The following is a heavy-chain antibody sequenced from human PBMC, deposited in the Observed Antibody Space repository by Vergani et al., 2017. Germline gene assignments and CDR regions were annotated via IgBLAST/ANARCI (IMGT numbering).Heavy chain of an antibody. CDR3: ARGLPEITIFGGVFDY. J-gene: IGHJ4*02. D-gene: IGHD3-3*01. CDR2: IYYSGST. V-gene: IGHV4-39*01. CDR1: GGSISSSSYY. Sequence: QLQLQASGPGLVKPSETLSLTCTVSGGSISSSSYYWGWIRQPPGKGLEWIGSIYYSGSTYYNPSLKSRVTISVDTSKNQFSLKLSSVTAADTAVYYCARGLPEITIFGGVFDYWGQGTLVTVSS.